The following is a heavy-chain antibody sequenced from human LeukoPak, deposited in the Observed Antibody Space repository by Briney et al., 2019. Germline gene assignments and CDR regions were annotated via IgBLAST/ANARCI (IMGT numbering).Heavy chain of an antibody. V-gene: IGHV5-51*01. CDR2: IYPGDSDT. Sequence: GESLKTSCKGSGYLFTSYWIAWVRPMPGKGLEWMGIIYPGDSDTRYSPSFQGQVTISADKSISTAYLQWSSLKASDTARYYCARLAFYDTSAPPYDYWGEGTLVTVSS. CDR1: GYLFTSYW. J-gene: IGHJ4*02. D-gene: IGHD3-22*01. CDR3: ARLAFYDTSAPPYDY.